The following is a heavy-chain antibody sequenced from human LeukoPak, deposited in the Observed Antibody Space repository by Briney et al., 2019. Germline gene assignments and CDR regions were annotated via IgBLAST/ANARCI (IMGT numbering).Heavy chain of an antibody. D-gene: IGHD6-19*01. V-gene: IGHV6-1*01. J-gene: IGHJ5*02. CDR2: TYFRSKWYN. CDR1: GDSVSRNSAA. CDR3: ARGSSGWFVNWFDP. Sequence: SQTLSLTCAISGDSVSRNSAAWNWLRQSPSRGLEWLGRTYFRSKWYNDYAVSVKSRITINSDTSKNHFSLQLNSVTPDDTAVYYCARGSSGWFVNWFDPWGQGTLVTVSS.